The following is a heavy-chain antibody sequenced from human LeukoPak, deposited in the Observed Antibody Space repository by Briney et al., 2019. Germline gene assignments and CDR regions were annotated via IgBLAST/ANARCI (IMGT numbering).Heavy chain of an antibody. CDR1: GFTVSSNY. V-gene: IGHV3-53*01. J-gene: IGHJ5*02. D-gene: IGHD2-2*01. CDR2: IYSGGST. CDR3: ARAGYCSSTSRYHEYWFDP. Sequence: GGSLRLSCAASGFTVSSNYMSWVRQAPGKGLEWVSVIYSGGSTYYADSVKGRFTISRDNSKNTLYLQMNSLRAEDTAVYYCARAGYCSSTSRYHEYWFDPWGQGTLVTVSS.